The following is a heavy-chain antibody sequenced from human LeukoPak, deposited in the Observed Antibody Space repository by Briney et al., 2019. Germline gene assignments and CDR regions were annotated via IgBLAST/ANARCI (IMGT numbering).Heavy chain of an antibody. CDR1: GFTFSSYS. V-gene: IGHV3-23*01. Sequence: PGGSLRLSCAASGFTFSSYSMNWVRQAPGKGLEWVSAISGSGGSTYYADSVKGRFTISRDNSKNTLYLQMNSLRAEDTAVYYCAKARYDPTLPEYFQHWGQGTLVTVSS. CDR2: ISGSGGST. J-gene: IGHJ1*01. CDR3: AKARYDPTLPEYFQH. D-gene: IGHD3-16*01.